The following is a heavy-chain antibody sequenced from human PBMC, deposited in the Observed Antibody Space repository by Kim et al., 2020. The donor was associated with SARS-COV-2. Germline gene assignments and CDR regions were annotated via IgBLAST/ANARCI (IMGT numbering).Heavy chain of an antibody. D-gene: IGHD2-21*02. Sequence: ESVQGRFTISRDNSKTALYLRMDSLRPGDTAVYYCARDVCGDDCHIQLDFWGEGALVTVSS. V-gene: IGHV3-30*07. CDR3: ARDVCGDDCHIQLDF. J-gene: IGHJ4*02.